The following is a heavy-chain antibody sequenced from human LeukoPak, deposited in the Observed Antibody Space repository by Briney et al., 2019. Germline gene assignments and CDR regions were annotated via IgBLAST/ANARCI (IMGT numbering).Heavy chain of an antibody. V-gene: IGHV1-2*02. CDR1: GYTFTGYY. D-gene: IGHD3-10*01. CDR3: ARVMVRGVIIPYY. Sequence: ASVKVSCKASGYTFTGYYMHWVRQAPGQGLEWMGWINPNSSGTNYAQKFQGRVTMTRDTSISTAYMELSRLRSDDTAVYYCARVMVRGVIIPYYWGQGTLVTVSS. CDR2: INPNSSGT. J-gene: IGHJ4*02.